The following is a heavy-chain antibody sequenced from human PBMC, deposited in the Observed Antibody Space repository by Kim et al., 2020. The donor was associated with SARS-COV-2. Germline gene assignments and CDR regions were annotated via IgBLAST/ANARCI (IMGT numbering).Heavy chain of an antibody. CDR3: ARRPSPEKYYDFWSGYLEGEDY. J-gene: IGHJ4*02. D-gene: IGHD3-3*01. V-gene: IGHV4-39*07. CDR2: IYYSGST. CDR1: GGSISSSSYY. Sequence: SETLSLTCTVSGGSISSSSYYWGWIRQPPGKGLEWIGSIYYSGSTYYNPSLKSRVTISVDTSKNQFSLKLSSVTAADTAVYYCARRPSPEKYYDFWSGYLEGEDYWGQGTLVTVSS.